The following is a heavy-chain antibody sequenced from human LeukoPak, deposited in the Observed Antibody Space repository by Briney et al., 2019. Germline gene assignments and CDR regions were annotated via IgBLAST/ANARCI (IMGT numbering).Heavy chain of an antibody. Sequence: NPSETLSLTCTVSGYSISSGYYWGWIRQPPGKGLEWIGSIYHSGSTYYNPSLKSRVTISVDTSKNQFSLKLSSVTAADTAVYYCAREGSTVPAFDIWGQGTMVTVSS. J-gene: IGHJ3*02. V-gene: IGHV4-38-2*02. D-gene: IGHD2-2*01. CDR1: GYSISSGYY. CDR3: AREGSTVPAFDI. CDR2: IYHSGST.